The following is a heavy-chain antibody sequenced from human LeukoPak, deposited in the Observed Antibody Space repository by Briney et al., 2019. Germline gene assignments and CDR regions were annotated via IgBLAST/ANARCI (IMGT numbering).Heavy chain of an antibody. D-gene: IGHD3-22*01. CDR2: IYYSGST. CDR3: ARRVISMNNWFDP. Sequence: SETLSLTCTVSGGSISSSSYYWGWIRQPPGKGLEWSGSIYYSGSTYYNPSLKSRVTISVDTSKNQLSLKLSSVTAADTAVYYCARRVISMNNWFDPWGQGTLVTVSS. V-gene: IGHV4-39*07. J-gene: IGHJ5*02. CDR1: GGSISSSSYY.